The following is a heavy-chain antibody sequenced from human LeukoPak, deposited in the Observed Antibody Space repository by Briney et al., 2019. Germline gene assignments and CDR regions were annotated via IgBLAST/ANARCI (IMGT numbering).Heavy chain of an antibody. CDR2: IYYSGST. CDR3: VRYYYDSSGYYNFDY. V-gene: IGHV4-59*01. Sequence: PSETLSLTCTVSGGSISRYYWSWIRQPPGKGLEWIGYIYYSGSTNYNPSLKSRVTISVDTSKNQFSLKLSFVTAADTAVYYCVRYYYDSSGYYNFDYWGQGTLVTVSS. D-gene: IGHD3-22*01. CDR1: GGSISRYY. J-gene: IGHJ4*02.